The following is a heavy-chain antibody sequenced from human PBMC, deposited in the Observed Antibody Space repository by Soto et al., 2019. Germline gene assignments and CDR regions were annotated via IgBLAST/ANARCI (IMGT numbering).Heavy chain of an antibody. J-gene: IGHJ4*02. V-gene: IGHV1-69*06. CDR3: ARQMTSTAVPYFHF. D-gene: IGHD4-17*01. CDR2: IIPISGAA. Sequence: SGKGSCKASVDTFSNYVVNWVRQTPGQGLEWMGRIIPISGAANYAQKFQGRVTITEDKSTSTSYTELSSRRSEETAVYYCARQMTSTAVPYFHFWSEGTVVTVHS. CDR1: VDTFSNYV.